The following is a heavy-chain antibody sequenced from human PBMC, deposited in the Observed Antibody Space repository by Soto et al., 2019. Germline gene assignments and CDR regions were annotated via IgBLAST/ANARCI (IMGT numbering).Heavy chain of an antibody. J-gene: IGHJ6*02. CDR1: GGTFSSYA. Sequence: QVQLVQSGAEVKKPGSSVKVSCKASGGTFSSYAISWVRQAPGQGLEWMGGIIPIFGTANYAQKFQGRVTITADESTSTAYMELSSLRSEDTALYYCARDPRSVLWFGESLWGDGMDVWGQGTTVTVSS. CDR2: IIPIFGTA. V-gene: IGHV1-69*01. CDR3: ARDPRSVLWFGESLWGDGMDV. D-gene: IGHD3-10*01.